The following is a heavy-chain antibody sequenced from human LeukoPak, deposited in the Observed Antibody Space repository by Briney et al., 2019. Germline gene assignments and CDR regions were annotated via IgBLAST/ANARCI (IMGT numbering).Heavy chain of an antibody. CDR3: AKDGYSYGSIGRWFDP. D-gene: IGHD5-18*01. V-gene: IGHV3-23*01. CDR2: ISGSGGST. CDR1: GFTFSTYA. Sequence: QPGGSLRLSCAVSGFTFSTYAMSWVRQAPGKGLEWVSSISGSGGSTYYADSVKGRFTISRDNSKNTLYLQMNSLRAEDTAEYYCAKDGYSYGSIGRWFDPWGPGTLVTFFS. J-gene: IGHJ5*02.